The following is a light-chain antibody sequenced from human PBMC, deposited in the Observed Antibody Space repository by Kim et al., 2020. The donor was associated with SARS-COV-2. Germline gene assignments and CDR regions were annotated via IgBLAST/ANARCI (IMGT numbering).Light chain of an antibody. CDR3: VLHYSGAQV. V-gene: IGLV7-43*01. Sequence: PGGTVTTACGSSTVAVTRDSYPNWFQQKPGQAPRPLIYSTINKHSWAPARFSGSLLGGKAALTLSGVQPEDEAEYYCVLHYSGAQVFGGGTQLTVL. CDR1: TVAVTRDSY. J-gene: IGLJ3*02. CDR2: STI.